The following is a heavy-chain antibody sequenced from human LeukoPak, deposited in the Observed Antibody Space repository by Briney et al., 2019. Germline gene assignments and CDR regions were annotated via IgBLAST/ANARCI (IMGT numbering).Heavy chain of an antibody. V-gene: IGHV1-18*01. J-gene: IGHJ6*03. CDR2: ISAYNGNR. Sequence: ASVKVSCKASGYTFTSYGISWVRQAPGQGLEWMGWISAYNGNRNHAQKLQGRVTMTTGTSTSTAYMELRSLRSDDTAVYYCARVDYVPSYYYYYMDVWGKGTTVTVSS. D-gene: IGHD4/OR15-4a*01. CDR1: GYTFTSYG. CDR3: ARVDYVPSYYYYYMDV.